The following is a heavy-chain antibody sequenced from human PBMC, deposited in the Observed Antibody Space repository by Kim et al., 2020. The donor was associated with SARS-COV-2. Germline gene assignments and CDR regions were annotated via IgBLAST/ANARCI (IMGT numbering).Heavy chain of an antibody. V-gene: IGHV1-46*01. CDR2: ITHSGDST. Sequence: ASVKVSCKASGYTFSDYYMNWVRQAPGQGLEWLGIITHSGDSTNYTQKTEGRVTMTRDTSTSTVYMELTSLRFDDTAVYFCVRVDRDQHFVHWGQGTLVTVSS. CDR3: VRVDRDQHFVH. D-gene: IGHD2-21*02. J-gene: IGHJ4*02. CDR1: GYTFSDYY.